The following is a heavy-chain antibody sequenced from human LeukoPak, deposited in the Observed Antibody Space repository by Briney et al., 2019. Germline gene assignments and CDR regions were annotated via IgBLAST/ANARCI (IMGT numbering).Heavy chain of an antibody. CDR2: LYYSGTT. Sequence: SDTLSLTCSVSGGAISPYYWSWIRQPPGKGLEGIGYLYYSGTTNYNPSLQSRVTISVATSKNQFSLKLSSVTAADTALYYCARDRASAGGFDYWGQGTLVTVSS. CDR1: GGAISPYY. D-gene: IGHD2-15*01. J-gene: IGHJ4*02. CDR3: ARDRASAGGFDY. V-gene: IGHV4-59*01.